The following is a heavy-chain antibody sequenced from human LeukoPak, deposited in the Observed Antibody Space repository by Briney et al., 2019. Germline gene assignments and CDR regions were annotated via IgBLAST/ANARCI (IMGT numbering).Heavy chain of an antibody. D-gene: IGHD2-2*01. CDR1: GVSISSGSYY. Sequence: SETLSLTCTVSGVSISSGSYYWSWIRQPAGKGLEWIGRIYTSGSTNYHPSLKSRVTISVDTSKNQFSLKLSSVTAADTAVYYWARDPVGYCSSNSCYPEGWFDPWGQGTLVTVSS. CDR3: ARDPVGYCSSNSCYPEGWFDP. V-gene: IGHV4-61*02. J-gene: IGHJ5*02. CDR2: IYTSGST.